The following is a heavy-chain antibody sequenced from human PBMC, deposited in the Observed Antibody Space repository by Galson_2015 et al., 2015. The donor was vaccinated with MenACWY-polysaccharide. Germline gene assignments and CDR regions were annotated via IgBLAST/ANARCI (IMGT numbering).Heavy chain of an antibody. CDR3: ARGVYSLDS. J-gene: IGHJ4*02. D-gene: IGHD4-11*01. CDR2: ISGSGDST. Sequence: SLRLSCAASGFTFNNYAVSWVRQAPGKGLEWVSTISGSGDSTYYADSVKGRFTIARDNSKNSLYLQMNSLRAEDTAVYYCARGVYSLDSWGQGTLVTVSS. V-gene: IGHV3-23*01. CDR1: GFTFNNYA.